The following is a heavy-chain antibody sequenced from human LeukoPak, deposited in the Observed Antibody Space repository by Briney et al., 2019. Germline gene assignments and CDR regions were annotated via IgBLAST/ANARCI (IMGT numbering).Heavy chain of an antibody. CDR1: GYTFTSYG. J-gene: IGHJ4*02. Sequence: ASVKVSCKASGYTFTSYGISWVRQAPGQGLEWMGWISAYNGNTNYAQKLQGRVTMTTDTSTSTAYMEPRSLRSDDTAVYYCARGPGGFWSGYYFIPAGDYWGQGTLVTVSS. CDR2: ISAYNGNT. D-gene: IGHD3-3*01. V-gene: IGHV1-18*01. CDR3: ARGPGGFWSGYYFIPAGDY.